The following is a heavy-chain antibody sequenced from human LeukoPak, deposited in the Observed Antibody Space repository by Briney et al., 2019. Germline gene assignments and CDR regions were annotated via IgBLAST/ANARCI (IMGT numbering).Heavy chain of an antibody. V-gene: IGHV3-23*01. D-gene: IGHD3-22*01. Sequence: GGSLRLSCAASGFTFSNYVMSWVRQAPGKGLEWVSTIVPGDTTTYYAASVKGRFSISRDNSKNALFLQMNSLRAEDTAIYYCVKGGFTYYDDWGQGTLVTVSS. J-gene: IGHJ4*02. CDR2: IVPGDTTT. CDR1: GFTFSNYV. CDR3: VKGGFTYYDD.